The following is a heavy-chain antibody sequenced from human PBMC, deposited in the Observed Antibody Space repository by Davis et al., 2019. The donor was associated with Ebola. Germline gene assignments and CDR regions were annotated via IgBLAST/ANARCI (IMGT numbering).Heavy chain of an antibody. J-gene: IGHJ4*02. D-gene: IGHD4-23*01. CDR3: AKDPRRYPTVASDY. V-gene: IGHV3-30*18. CDR1: GFTFSSYG. Sequence: GGSLRLSCAASGFTFSSYGMHWVRQAPGQGLEWVAVISYDGSNKYYADSVKGRFTISRDNSKNTLYLQMNSLRAEDTAVYYCAKDPRRYPTVASDYWGQGTLVTVSS. CDR2: ISYDGSNK.